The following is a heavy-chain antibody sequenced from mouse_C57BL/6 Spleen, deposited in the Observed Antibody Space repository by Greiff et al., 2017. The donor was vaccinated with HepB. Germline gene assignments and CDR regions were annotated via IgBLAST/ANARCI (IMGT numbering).Heavy chain of an antibody. CDR2: IHPNSGST. CDR3: AREGNYEFYFDY. D-gene: IGHD2-1*01. J-gene: IGHJ2*01. V-gene: IGHV1-64*01. CDR1: GYTFTSYW. Sequence: QVQLQQPGAELVKPGASVKLSCKASGYTFTSYWMHWVKQRPGQGLEWIGMIHPNSGSTNYNEKFKSKATLTVDKSSSTAYMQLSSLTSEDSAVYDCAREGNYEFYFDYWGQGTTLTVSS.